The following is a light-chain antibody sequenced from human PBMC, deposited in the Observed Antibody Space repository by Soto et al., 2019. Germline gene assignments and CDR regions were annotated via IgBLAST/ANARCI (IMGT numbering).Light chain of an antibody. V-gene: IGKV3-15*01. CDR3: QQYGDSPLT. J-gene: IGKJ4*01. CDR2: GAS. Sequence: EIVMTQSPATLSVSPGERATLSCRASQSVSSNLAWYQQKPGQAPRLLIYGASTRATGIPARFSGSGSGTDFTLTISRLEPEDFAVYHCQQYGDSPLTFGGGTKVDIK. CDR1: QSVSSN.